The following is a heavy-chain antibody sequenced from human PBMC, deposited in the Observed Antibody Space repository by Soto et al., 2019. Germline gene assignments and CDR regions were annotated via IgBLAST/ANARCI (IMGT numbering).Heavy chain of an antibody. Sequence: QVQLQESGPGLVKPSQTLSLTCTVSGGSISSGGYYWSWIRQHPGKGLEWIGYIYYSGSTYYNPSLKSRVTISVDTSKNQFSLKLSSVTAADTAVYYCARDYSMSDDYYYGMDVWGQGTTVTVSS. V-gene: IGHV4-31*03. CDR2: IYYSGST. D-gene: IGHD4-4*01. J-gene: IGHJ6*02. CDR3: ARDYSMSDDYYYGMDV. CDR1: GGSISSGGYY.